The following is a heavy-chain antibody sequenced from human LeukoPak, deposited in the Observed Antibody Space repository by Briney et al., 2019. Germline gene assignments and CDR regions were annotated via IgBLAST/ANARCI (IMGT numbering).Heavy chain of an antibody. CDR3: ARATLTPRHRGRPDAFDI. CDR2: IYPADSDI. D-gene: IGHD1-14*01. J-gene: IGHJ3*02. V-gene: IGHV5-51*01. CDR1: GYSFPHYW. Sequence: GESLQISCSGSGYSFPHYWIGWVRQMPGKGLEWVAIIYPADSDIRYIPSFQGQVTISADTSTNTAYLQWSSLKASDTGLYFCARATLTPRHRGRPDAFDIWGQGTMVSVFS.